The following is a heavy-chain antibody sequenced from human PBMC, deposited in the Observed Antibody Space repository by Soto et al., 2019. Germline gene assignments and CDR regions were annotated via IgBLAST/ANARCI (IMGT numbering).Heavy chain of an antibody. D-gene: IGHD2-15*01. CDR3: ATPSGYCSGGSCYSDDAFDI. CDR1: GGTFSSYT. V-gene: IGHV1-69*02. Sequence: SVKVSCKASGGTFSSYTISWVRQAPGQGLEWMGRIIPILGIANYAQKFQGRVTITADKSTSTAYMELSSLRSEDTAVYYCATPSGYCSGGSCYSDDAFDIWGQGTMVTVSS. J-gene: IGHJ3*02. CDR2: IIPILGIA.